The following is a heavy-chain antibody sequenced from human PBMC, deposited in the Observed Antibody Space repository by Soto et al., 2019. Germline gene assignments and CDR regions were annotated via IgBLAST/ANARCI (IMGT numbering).Heavy chain of an antibody. CDR3: AREIELRYFEVPNPDYYYYGMDV. V-gene: IGHV1-2*02. Sequence: ASVKVSCKASGYTFTGYYMHWVRQAPGQGLEWMGWINPNSGGTNYAQKFQGRVTMTRDTSISTAYMELSRLRSDDTAVYYCAREIELRYFEVPNPDYYYYGMDVWGQGTTVTVSS. CDR1: GYTFTGYY. D-gene: IGHD3-9*01. J-gene: IGHJ6*02. CDR2: INPNSGGT.